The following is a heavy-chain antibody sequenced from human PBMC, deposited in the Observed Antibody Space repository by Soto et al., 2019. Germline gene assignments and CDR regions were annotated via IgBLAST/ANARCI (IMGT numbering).Heavy chain of an antibody. V-gene: IGHV3-30*18. J-gene: IGHJ4*02. CDR3: AKDQYVVVPAAQLDY. Sequence: GGSLRLSCAASGFTFSSYGMHWVRQAPGKGLEWVAVISYDGSNKYYADSVKGRFTISRDNSKNTLYLQMNSLRAEDTAVYYCAKDQYVVVPAAQLDYWGQGTLVTVSS. D-gene: IGHD2-2*01. CDR1: GFTFSSYG. CDR2: ISYDGSNK.